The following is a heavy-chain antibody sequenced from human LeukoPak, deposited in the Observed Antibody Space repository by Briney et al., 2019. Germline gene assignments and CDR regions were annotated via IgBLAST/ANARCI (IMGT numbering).Heavy chain of an antibody. CDR2: IYSGGST. D-gene: IGHD2-21*02. J-gene: IGHJ3*02. CDR1: GFTVSSNY. Sequence: GGSLRLSCAASGFTVSSNYMSWVRQAPGKGLEWVSVIYSGGSTYYADSLEGRFTISRDNSKNTLYLQINSLRAEDTAVYYCARDQCGGDGGDCYSSGPVNAFDIWGQGTMVTVSS. V-gene: IGHV3-53*01. CDR3: ARDQCGGDGGDCYSSGPVNAFDI.